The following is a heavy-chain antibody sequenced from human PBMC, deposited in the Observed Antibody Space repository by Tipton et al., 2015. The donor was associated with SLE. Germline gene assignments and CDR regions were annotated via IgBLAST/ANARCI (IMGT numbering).Heavy chain of an antibody. V-gene: IGHV3-23*01. Sequence: GSLRLSCAASGFTFSSYAMSWVRQAPGKGLEWVSAISGSGGSIYFPDSVKGRFTISRDNSKNTLYLQMNSLRAEDTAVYYCANVDISGWYYFDYWGQGTLVTVSS. J-gene: IGHJ4*02. CDR1: GFTFSSYA. CDR3: ANVDISGWYYFDY. D-gene: IGHD6-19*01. CDR2: ISGSGGSI.